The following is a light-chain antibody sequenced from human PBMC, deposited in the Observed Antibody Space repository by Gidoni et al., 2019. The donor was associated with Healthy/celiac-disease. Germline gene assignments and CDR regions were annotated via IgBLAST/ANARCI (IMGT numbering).Light chain of an antibody. CDR1: QRFLYCSNNKNY. V-gene: IGKV4-1*01. CDR3: QQYCSTPPT. Sequence: DIVMTQSPDPLAASLGERATINCKSSQRFLYCSNNKNYLAWYQQKPGQPPKLLIYGASTRETGVPDRFSGSGSGTDFTLTISSLEAEDVAVYYCQQYCSTPPTFGQXTKLEIK. CDR2: GAS. J-gene: IGKJ2*01.